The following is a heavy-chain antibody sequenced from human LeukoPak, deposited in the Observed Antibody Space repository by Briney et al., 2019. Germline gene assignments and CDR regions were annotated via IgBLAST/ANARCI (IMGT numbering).Heavy chain of an antibody. CDR2: INPSGGTT. J-gene: IGHJ3*02. D-gene: IGHD6-13*01. CDR1: GYTFTSYY. CDR3: ASSLSSTTYAFDI. Sequence: ASVKVSCKASGYTFTSYYMHWVRQAPGQGLEWMGVINPSGGTTTYAQKFQGRLTMTRDMSTSTVYMELSSLRSENTAVYYCASSLSSTTYAFDIWGRGTLVTVSS. V-gene: IGHV1-46*01.